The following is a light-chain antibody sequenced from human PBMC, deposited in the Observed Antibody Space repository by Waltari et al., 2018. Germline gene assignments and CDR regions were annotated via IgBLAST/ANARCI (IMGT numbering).Light chain of an antibody. Sequence: DIQMTQSPSTLPASVGDSVTITCRASPNIGSSLVWYQQKPGKAPKLLIYEASSLQFGVPSRFSGRGSGAEFTLTIASLQPDDFAAYYCQQYKTSPTWTFGQGTRVELK. J-gene: IGKJ1*01. CDR3: QQYKTSPTWT. CDR2: EAS. CDR1: PNIGSS. V-gene: IGKV1-5*03.